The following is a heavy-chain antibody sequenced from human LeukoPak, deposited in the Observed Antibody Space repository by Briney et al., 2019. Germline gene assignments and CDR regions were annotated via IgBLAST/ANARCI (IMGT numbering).Heavy chain of an antibody. J-gene: IGHJ4*02. Sequence: GGSLRLSCAASGFTFSSYSMNWVRQAPGKGLEWVSYISSSSSTIYYADSVKGRFTISRDNAKNSLYLQMNSLRAEDTAVYYCAKDLRAAAGPYYFDYWGQGTLVTVSS. CDR2: ISSSSSTI. V-gene: IGHV3-48*01. D-gene: IGHD6-13*01. CDR3: AKDLRAAAGPYYFDY. CDR1: GFTFSSYS.